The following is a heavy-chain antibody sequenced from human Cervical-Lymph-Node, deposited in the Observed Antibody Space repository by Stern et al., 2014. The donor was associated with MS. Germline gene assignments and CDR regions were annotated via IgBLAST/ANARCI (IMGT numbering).Heavy chain of an antibody. D-gene: IGHD3-16*01. Sequence: EQLLESGPGLVKPSQTLSLTCTVSGGSISSGGYYWSWIRQHPGKGLEWIGYIYYSGRNYYNPCLKRRITKSVDTSKNQFSLKLSSVTAADTAVYYCARDRTSAWFDPWGQGTLVTVSS. J-gene: IGHJ5*02. V-gene: IGHV4-31*03. CDR3: ARDRTSAWFDP. CDR1: GGSISSGGYY. CDR2: IYYSGRN.